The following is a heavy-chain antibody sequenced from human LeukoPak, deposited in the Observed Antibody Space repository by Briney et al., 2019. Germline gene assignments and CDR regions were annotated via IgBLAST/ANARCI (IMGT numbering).Heavy chain of an antibody. CDR3: ARGTNYFDY. CDR1: GFTFNTYS. CDR2: LSGSGGST. Sequence: PGGSLRLSCAASGFTFNTYSMNWVRQAPGKGLEWVSTLSGSGGSTYYADSVKGRFTISRDNSKNTLYLQMNRLRAEDTAVYYCARGTNYFDYWGQGTLVTVSS. D-gene: IGHD3-16*01. J-gene: IGHJ4*02. V-gene: IGHV3-23*01.